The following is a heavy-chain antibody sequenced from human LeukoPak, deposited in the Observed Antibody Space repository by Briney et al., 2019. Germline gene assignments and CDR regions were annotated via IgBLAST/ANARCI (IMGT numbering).Heavy chain of an antibody. CDR1: GFTFSSYV. Sequence: GGSLRLSCAVSGFTFSSYVMSWVRQAPGKGLEWVSSISGSGYSTYYADSVKGRFTISRDNSKNTLYLHMSSLGAEDTAVYYCAKGTPQLSWGQGTLVTVSS. J-gene: IGHJ5*02. D-gene: IGHD5-18*01. CDR2: ISGSGYST. CDR3: AKGTPQLS. V-gene: IGHV3-23*01.